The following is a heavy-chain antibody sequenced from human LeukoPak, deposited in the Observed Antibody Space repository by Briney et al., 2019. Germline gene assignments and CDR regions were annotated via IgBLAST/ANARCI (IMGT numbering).Heavy chain of an antibody. CDR2: INHSGST. Sequence: SETLSLTCAVYGGSFSGYYWSWIRQPPGKGLEWIGEINHSGSTNYNPSLKSRVTISVDTSKNQFSLKLSSVTAADTAVYYCARGRYSSGWYNWFDPWGQGTLVTVSS. J-gene: IGHJ5*02. CDR1: GGSFSGYY. CDR3: ARGRYSSGWYNWFDP. V-gene: IGHV4-34*01. D-gene: IGHD6-19*01.